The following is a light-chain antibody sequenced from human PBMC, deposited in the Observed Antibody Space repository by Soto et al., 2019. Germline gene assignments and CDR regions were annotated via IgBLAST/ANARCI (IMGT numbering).Light chain of an antibody. CDR3: QQRSNWPPYT. V-gene: IGKV3-11*01. J-gene: IGKJ2*01. Sequence: EIVLTQSPATLSLSPGERATLSCRASQSVSTHLAWYQQKPGQAPRLLVYDASTRATGIPDRFSGSGSGTDFALTISSLEPEDFAVYYCQQRSNWPPYTFGQGTKLEIK. CDR2: DAS. CDR1: QSVSTH.